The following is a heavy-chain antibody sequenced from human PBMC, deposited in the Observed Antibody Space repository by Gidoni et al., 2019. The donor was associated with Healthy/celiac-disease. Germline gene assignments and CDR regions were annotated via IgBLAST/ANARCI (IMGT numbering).Heavy chain of an antibody. D-gene: IGHD3-22*01. Sequence: EVQLLESGGGLVQPGGSLRLSCAACGFTFSSYAMSWVRQAPGKGLEWVSAISGSGGSTYYADSGKGRFTISRDNSKNTLYLQMNSLRAEDTAVYYCAKKLSGSMTGVVRWGQGTLVTVSS. J-gene: IGHJ4*02. CDR3: AKKLSGSMTGVVR. CDR2: ISGSGGST. CDR1: GFTFSSYA. V-gene: IGHV3-23*01.